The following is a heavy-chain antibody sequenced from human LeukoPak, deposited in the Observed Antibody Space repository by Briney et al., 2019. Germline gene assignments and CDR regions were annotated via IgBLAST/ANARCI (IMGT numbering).Heavy chain of an antibody. D-gene: IGHD2-2*01. J-gene: IGHJ3*02. CDR3: AREGGSNHDAFDI. Sequence: GGSLRLSCAAYGSTFSSYGMHWVRQAPGKGLEWVAVIWYDGSNKYYADSVKGRFTISRDNSKNTLYLQMNSLRAEDTAVYYCAREGGSNHDAFDIWGQRTMVTLSS. CDR1: GSTFSSYG. CDR2: IWYDGSNK. V-gene: IGHV3-33*01.